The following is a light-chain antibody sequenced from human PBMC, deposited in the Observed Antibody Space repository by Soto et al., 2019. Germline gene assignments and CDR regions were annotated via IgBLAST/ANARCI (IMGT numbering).Light chain of an antibody. J-gene: IGKJ4*01. Sequence: EIVLTQSPATLSLSPGERATLSCRASQSVSSYLAWYQQKPGQAPRLLIHDASNRATGIPARFSGSGSGTDFPLTISSLEPEDFAVYYGQQRSNWPLTFGGGTKVEIK. CDR1: QSVSSY. V-gene: IGKV3-11*01. CDR3: QQRSNWPLT. CDR2: DAS.